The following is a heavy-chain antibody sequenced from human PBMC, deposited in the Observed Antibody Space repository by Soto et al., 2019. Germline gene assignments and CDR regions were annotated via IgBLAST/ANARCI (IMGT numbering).Heavy chain of an antibody. Sequence: EVQLVQSGGGSVQPGGSLRLSCAASGFTFTNYWRHWVRQVPGKWLVWVSRIDGVGAGTSYSDSVRGRFTISRDNAENRLFLQMHSLRAEDTAVYYCTTAFEYWGQGTVVTVSS. CDR2: IDGVGAGT. CDR3: TTAFEY. J-gene: IGHJ4*02. CDR1: GFTFTNYW. V-gene: IGHV3-74*01.